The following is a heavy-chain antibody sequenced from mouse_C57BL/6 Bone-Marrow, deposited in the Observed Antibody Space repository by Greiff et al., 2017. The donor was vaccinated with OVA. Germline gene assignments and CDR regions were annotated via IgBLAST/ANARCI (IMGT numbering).Heavy chain of an antibody. CDR1: GFTFSDYG. D-gene: IGHD1-1*01. CDR3: ARHEGYGSSSYAMDY. V-gene: IGHV5-15*01. Sequence: EVKLQESGGGLVQPGGSLKLSCAASGFTFSDYGMAWVRQAPRKGPEWVAFISNLAYSIYYADTVTGRFTISRENAKNTLYLEMSSLRSEDTAMYYCARHEGYGSSSYAMDYWGQGTSVTVSS. CDR2: ISNLAYSI. J-gene: IGHJ4*01.